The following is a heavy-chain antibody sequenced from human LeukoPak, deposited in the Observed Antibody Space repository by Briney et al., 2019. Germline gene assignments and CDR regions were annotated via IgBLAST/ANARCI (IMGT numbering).Heavy chain of an antibody. CDR2: IWYDGSNK. V-gene: IGHV3-33*01. J-gene: IGHJ4*02. Sequence: GGSLRLSCAASGFTFSSYGMHWVRQAPGKGLEWVAVIWYDGSNKYYADSVKGQFTISRDNSKNTLYLQMNSLRAEDTAVYYCARDRYYGSGTIAGLYWGQGTLVTVSS. CDR3: ARDRYYGSGTIAGLY. CDR1: GFTFSSYG. D-gene: IGHD3-10*01.